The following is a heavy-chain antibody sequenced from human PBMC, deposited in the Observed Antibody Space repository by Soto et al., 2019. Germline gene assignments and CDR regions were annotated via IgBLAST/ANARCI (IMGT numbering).Heavy chain of an antibody. CDR3: ARERGGAYSYGLLALTNWFDP. D-gene: IGHD5-18*01. J-gene: IGHJ5*02. CDR2: IYHSGST. Sequence: SETLSLTCAVSGGSISSGGYSWSWIRQPPGKGLEWIGYIYHSGSTYYNPSLKSRVTISVDRSKNQFSLKLSSVTAADTAVYYCARERGGAYSYGLLALTNWFDPWGQGTLVTVSS. CDR1: GGSISSGGYS. V-gene: IGHV4-30-2*01.